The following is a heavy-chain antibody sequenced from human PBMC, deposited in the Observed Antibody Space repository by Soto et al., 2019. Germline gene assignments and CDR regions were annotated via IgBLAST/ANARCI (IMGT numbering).Heavy chain of an antibody. CDR3: GKDGAVTDYTYLDS. CDR1: GFIFDDYS. Sequence: EVQLVESGGVVVQPGGSVRLSCAASGFIFDDYSMHWVRQVPGKGLEWVSLISWDGRTTYYADSVRGRFTISRDNSKNSLYLQMNSLTTEDTAFYYCGKDGAVTDYTYLDSWGQGALVTVSS. CDR2: ISWDGRTT. V-gene: IGHV3-43*01. J-gene: IGHJ4*02. D-gene: IGHD4-4*01.